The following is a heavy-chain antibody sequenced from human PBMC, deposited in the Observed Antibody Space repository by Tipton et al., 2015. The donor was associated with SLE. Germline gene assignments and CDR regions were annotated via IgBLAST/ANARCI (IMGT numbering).Heavy chain of an antibody. CDR2: ISSSTGTT. CDR3: LSQPVGWFDP. V-gene: IGHV3-48*01. J-gene: IGHJ5*02. CDR1: GFTFSSYN. Sequence: SLRLSCAASGFTFSSYNMIWVRQAPGKGLEWVSYISSSTGTTHYADSVKGRFTISRDDAKNSLYLQMNSLRAEATAVYYCLSQPVGWFDPWGQGTLVTVSS.